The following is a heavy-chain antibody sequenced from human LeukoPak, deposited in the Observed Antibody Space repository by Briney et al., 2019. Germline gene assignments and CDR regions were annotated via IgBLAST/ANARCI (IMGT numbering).Heavy chain of an antibody. CDR1: IDSFTNYY. Sequence: SETLSLTCAVYIDSFTNYYWNWIRQTPGKGLEWIGEVNDSGGTNINPSLRSRVILSVDTSKNQFSLKLISVTAADTAVYYCARARSGWSFDYWGQGTLVTVSS. V-gene: IGHV4-34*01. CDR2: VNDSGGT. CDR3: ARARSGWSFDY. J-gene: IGHJ4*02. D-gene: IGHD6-19*01.